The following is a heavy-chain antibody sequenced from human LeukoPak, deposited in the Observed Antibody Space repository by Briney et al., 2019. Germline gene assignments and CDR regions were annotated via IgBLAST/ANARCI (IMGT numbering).Heavy chain of an antibody. CDR2: ISVYNVNT. CDR1: GYTFTSYG. V-gene: IGHV1-18*01. Sequence: ASVRVSSKDSGYTFTSYGISWVRQAPGEGGEWMGWISVYNVNTNDANKLHGRFTMTTDTSTSTAYMELMSLRSDDTAVYYCARVVGAPYYYYYYIGFWGKGTTVTVSS. D-gene: IGHD1-26*01. J-gene: IGHJ6*03. CDR3: ARVVGAPYYYYYYIGF.